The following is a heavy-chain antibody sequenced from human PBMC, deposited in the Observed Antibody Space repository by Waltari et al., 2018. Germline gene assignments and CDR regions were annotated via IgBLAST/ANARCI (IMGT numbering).Heavy chain of an antibody. Sequence: QVQLQESGPGLVKPSETLSLTCTVSGYSISSGYYWGWIRQPPGKGMEWIGSIYHSGSTYYNPSRKSRVTKSEDTSKKQFFRKLSSATAADTAVYYCARVGDTAMVDFDYWGQGTLVTVSS. J-gene: IGHJ4*02. V-gene: IGHV4-38-2*02. D-gene: IGHD5-18*01. CDR2: IYHSGST. CDR3: ARVGDTAMVDFDY. CDR1: GYSISSGYY.